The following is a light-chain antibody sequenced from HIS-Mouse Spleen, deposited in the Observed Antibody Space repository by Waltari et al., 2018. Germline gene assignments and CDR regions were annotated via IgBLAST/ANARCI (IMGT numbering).Light chain of an antibody. CDR3: SSYTSSSTEV. V-gene: IGLV2-14*03. CDR2: DVS. CDR1: SSDVCGSNY. J-gene: IGLJ2*01. Sequence: QSALTQPASVSGSPGQSITLSCTGTSSDVCGSNYVSWYQQHPGKAPKLMIYDVSNRPSWVSNRFSGSKSGNTASLTISGLQAEDEADYYCSSYTSSSTEVFGGGTKLTVL.